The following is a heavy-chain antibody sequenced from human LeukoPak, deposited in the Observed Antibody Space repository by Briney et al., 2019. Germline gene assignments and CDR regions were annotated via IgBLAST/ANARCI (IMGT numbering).Heavy chain of an antibody. CDR2: ISDSGGTT. CDR3: AKMVGVYYYDSSGYYYGYFDY. J-gene: IGHJ4*02. D-gene: IGHD3-22*01. CDR1: GFTFSSYA. Sequence: GGSLRLSCAASGFTFSSYAMSWVRQAPGKGLEWVSAISDSGGTTYYANSVKGRFTISRDNSKNTLYLQMNSLRAEDTAVYYCAKMVGVYYYDSSGYYYGYFDYWGQGALVTVSS. V-gene: IGHV3-23*01.